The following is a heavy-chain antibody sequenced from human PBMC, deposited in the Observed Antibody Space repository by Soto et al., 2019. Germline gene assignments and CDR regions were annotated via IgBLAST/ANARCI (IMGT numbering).Heavy chain of an antibody. CDR1: GFTFSNAW. CDR2: IKSKTDGGTT. J-gene: IGHJ4*01. Sequence: GGSLRLSCAASGFTFSNAWINWVRQAPGKGLEWVGRIKSKTDGGTTDFAAPVKGRFAISRDDSKNMVYLQMNSLKTEDTAVYYCTTDPYITIVIVRFDYWGHGTLVTVPQ. D-gene: IGHD3-22*01. V-gene: IGHV3-15*07. CDR3: TTDPYITIVIVRFDY.